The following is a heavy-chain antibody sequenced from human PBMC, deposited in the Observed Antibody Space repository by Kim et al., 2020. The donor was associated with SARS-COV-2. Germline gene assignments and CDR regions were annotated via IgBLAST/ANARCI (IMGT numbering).Heavy chain of an antibody. CDR3: FCIVVVPAALDAFDI. CDR1: GGSISSSSYY. CDR2: IYYSGST. J-gene: IGHJ3*02. V-gene: IGHV4-39*01. Sequence: SETLSLTCTVSGGSISSSSYYWGWIRQPPGKGLEWIGSIYYSGSTYYNPSLKSRVTISVDTSKNQFSLKLSSVTAADTAVYYCFCIVVVPAALDAFDIWGQGTMVTVSS. D-gene: IGHD2-2*01.